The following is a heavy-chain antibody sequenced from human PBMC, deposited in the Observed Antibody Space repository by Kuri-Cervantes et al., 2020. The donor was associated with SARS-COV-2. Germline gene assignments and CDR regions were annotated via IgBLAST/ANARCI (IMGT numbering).Heavy chain of an antibody. CDR1: GGTISSYY. D-gene: IGHD3-10*01. Sequence: SETLSLTCTVSGGTISSYYWSWIRQPAGKGLEWMGRIYTSGSTNYNPSLKSRVTTSVDTSENQFSLQLNSVTAADTALYYCARGRADLWPYYYYYYMDVWGKGTTVTVSS. CDR3: ARGRADLWPYYYYYYMDV. J-gene: IGHJ6*03. V-gene: IGHV4-4*07. CDR2: IYTSGST.